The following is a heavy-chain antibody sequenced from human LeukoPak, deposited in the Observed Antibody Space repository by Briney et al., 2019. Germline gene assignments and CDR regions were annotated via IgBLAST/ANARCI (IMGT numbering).Heavy chain of an antibody. CDR2: ISGSGGST. V-gene: IGHV3-23*01. CDR1: GFTFSSYA. J-gene: IGHJ6*02. CDR3: ARDGVYAMRVSGAYGMDV. Sequence: PGGSLRLSCAASGFTFSSYAMSWVRQAPGKGLEWVSAISGSGGSTYYADSVKGRFTISRDNSKNTLYLQMNSLRAEDTAVYYCARDGVYAMRVSGAYGMDVWGQGTTVTVSS. D-gene: IGHD5/OR15-5a*01.